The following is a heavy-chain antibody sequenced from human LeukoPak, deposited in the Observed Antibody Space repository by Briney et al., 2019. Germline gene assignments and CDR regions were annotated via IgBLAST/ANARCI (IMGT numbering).Heavy chain of an antibody. D-gene: IGHD1-1*01. Sequence: PGGSLRLSCTASGFTFSRYALNWVRQAPGKGLEWVSYISRTNEIHDADSVKGRFTISRDDAKNSLYLQMNSLRVDDTAVYYCERDDNWAFDYWGQGTLVTVSS. CDR3: ERDDNWAFDY. CDR1: GFTFSRYA. J-gene: IGHJ4*02. V-gene: IGHV3-21*05. CDR2: ISRTNEI.